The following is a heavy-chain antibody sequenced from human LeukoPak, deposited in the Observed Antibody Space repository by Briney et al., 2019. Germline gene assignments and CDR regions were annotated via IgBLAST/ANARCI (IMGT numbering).Heavy chain of an antibody. J-gene: IGHJ5*02. CDR3: ARGGDGYSPGELGP. CDR2: IIPILGIA. CDR1: GGTFSSYA. Sequence: GASVKVSCKASGGTFSSYAISWVRQAPGQGLEWMGRIIPILGIANYAQKFQGRVTITADKSTSTAYMELSSLRSEDTAVYYCARGGDGYSPGELGPWGQGTLVTVSS. D-gene: IGHD5-24*01. V-gene: IGHV1-69*04.